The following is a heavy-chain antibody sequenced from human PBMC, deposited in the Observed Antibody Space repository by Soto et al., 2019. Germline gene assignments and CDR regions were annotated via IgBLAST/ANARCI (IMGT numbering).Heavy chain of an antibody. V-gene: IGHV3-33*01. Sequence: QVQLVESGGGVVQPGRSLRLSCAASGFTFSSYGMHWVRQAPGKGLEWVAVIWYDGSNKYYADSVKGRFTISRDNSKNTLYLQMNSLGAEDTAVYYCARDLNWGIDYWGQGTLVTVSS. CDR1: GFTFSSYG. CDR3: ARDLNWGIDY. D-gene: IGHD7-27*01. CDR2: IWYDGSNK. J-gene: IGHJ4*02.